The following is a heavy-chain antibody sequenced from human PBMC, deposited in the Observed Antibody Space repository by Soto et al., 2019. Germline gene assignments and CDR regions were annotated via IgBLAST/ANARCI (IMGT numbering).Heavy chain of an antibody. CDR3: VRVWEDGYNREYPFEY. D-gene: IGHD2-21*01. CDR2: IKQDGSEK. CDR1: GFTFSSYA. Sequence: PGGSLRLSCAASGFTFSSYAMHWVRQAPERGLEWVANIKQDGSEKHYVDSVKGRFTISRDNAKNSLYLQMSSLRVEDTAVYYCVRVWEDGYNREYPFEYWGQGTLVTVSS. V-gene: IGHV3-7*04. J-gene: IGHJ4*02.